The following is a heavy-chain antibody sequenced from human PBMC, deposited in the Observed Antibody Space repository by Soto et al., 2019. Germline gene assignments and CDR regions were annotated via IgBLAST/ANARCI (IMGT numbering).Heavy chain of an antibody. CDR3: ARGSGVVERPLDY. V-gene: IGHV1-69*13. J-gene: IGHJ4*02. D-gene: IGHD2-15*01. Sequence: SLKVSCNASGGTFSSYAISWVLQAPGQGLEWMGGIIPIFGTANYAQKFQGRVTITADESTSTAYMELSSLRSEDTAVYYCARGSGVVERPLDYWGQGTLVTVSS. CDR1: GGTFSSYA. CDR2: IIPIFGTA.